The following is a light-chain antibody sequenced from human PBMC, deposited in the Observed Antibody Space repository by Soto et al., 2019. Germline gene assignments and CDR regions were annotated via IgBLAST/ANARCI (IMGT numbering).Light chain of an antibody. V-gene: IGKV1-39*01. J-gene: IGKJ1*01. CDR2: AAS. CDR3: QQSYSTPWT. CDR1: QSIISY. Sequence: DIQMTQSPSSLSASVGDRVTITCRASQSIISYLNWYQQKPGKTPNLLIYAASSLQSGVPSRFSGSGSGTDFTLTISSLQPEDFATYYCQQSYSTPWTFGQGTKVKIK.